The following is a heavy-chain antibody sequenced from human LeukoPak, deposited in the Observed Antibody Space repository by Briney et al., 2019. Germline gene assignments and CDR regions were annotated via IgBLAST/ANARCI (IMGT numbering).Heavy chain of an antibody. CDR2: IYTTGST. CDR3: ARATTGGYYNC. V-gene: IGHV4-61*02. CDR1: GGSISSGTYY. Sequence: SETLSLTCTVSGGSISSGTYYWTWIRQPAGKGLEWIGRIYTTGSTNYNPSLKSRVTMSTDTSKNQFSLKLSSVTAADTAVYYCARATTGGYYNCWGQGTLVTVSS. D-gene: IGHD3-22*01. J-gene: IGHJ4*02.